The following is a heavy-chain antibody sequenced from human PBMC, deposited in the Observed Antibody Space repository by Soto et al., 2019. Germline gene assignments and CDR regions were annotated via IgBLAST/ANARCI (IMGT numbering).Heavy chain of an antibody. CDR2: IYYSGST. J-gene: IGHJ4*02. D-gene: IGHD1-26*01. CDR1: GGSISSSSYY. V-gene: IGHV4-39*01. CDR3: ARQAAGSFKDY. Sequence: QLQLQESGPGLVKPSETLSLTCTVSGGSISSSSYYWGWIRQPPGKGLEWIGSIYYSGSTYYNPSLKSRVTISVDTSKNQFSLKLSSVTAADTAVYYCARQAAGSFKDYWGQGTLVTVSS.